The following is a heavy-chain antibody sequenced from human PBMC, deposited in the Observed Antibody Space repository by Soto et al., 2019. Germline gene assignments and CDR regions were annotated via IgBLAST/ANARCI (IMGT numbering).Heavy chain of an antibody. J-gene: IGHJ6*02. CDR1: GYSFTSYW. V-gene: IGHV5-51*01. D-gene: IGHD2-15*01. Sequence: GESLKISCKGSGYSFTSYWIGWVRQMPGKGLEGMGLIYPGDSDTRYSPSFQGQVTISADKSISTAYLQWSSLKASDTAMYYCARQLPSDGYYYYYGMDVWGQGTTVTVSS. CDR2: IYPGDSDT. CDR3: ARQLPSDGYYYYYGMDV.